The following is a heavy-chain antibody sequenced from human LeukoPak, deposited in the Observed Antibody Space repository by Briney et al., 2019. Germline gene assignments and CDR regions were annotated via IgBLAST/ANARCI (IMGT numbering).Heavy chain of an antibody. D-gene: IGHD5-18*01. V-gene: IGHV3-11*04. CDR3: AQLRYYYFDY. CDR2: ISRSGSTK. Sequence: PGGSLRLSCAASGFTFSDYNMRWIRQAPGKGLEWVSSISRSGSTKYYVDSVKGRFTISRDNAKNSLYLQMNSLRAEDTAVYYCAQLRYYYFDYWGQGTLVTVSS. CDR1: GFTFSDYN. J-gene: IGHJ4*02.